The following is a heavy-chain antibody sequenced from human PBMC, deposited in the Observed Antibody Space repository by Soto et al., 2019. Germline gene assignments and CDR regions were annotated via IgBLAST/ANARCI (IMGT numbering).Heavy chain of an antibody. J-gene: IGHJ6*02. CDR1: GFTVSSNY. V-gene: IGHV3-53*01. CDR2: IYSGGST. D-gene: IGHD6-6*01. CDR3: ARGSSSYTPWDYYYGMDV. Sequence: GGSLRLSCAASGFTVSSNYMSWVRQAPGKGLEWVSVIYSGGSTYYADSVKGRFTISRDNSKNTLYLQMNSLRAEDTAVYYCARGSSSYTPWDYYYGMDVWAQGTTVTVSS.